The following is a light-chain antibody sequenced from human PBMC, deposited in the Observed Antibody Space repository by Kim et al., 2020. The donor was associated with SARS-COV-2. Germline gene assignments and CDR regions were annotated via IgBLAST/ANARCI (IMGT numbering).Light chain of an antibody. V-gene: IGKV1-5*03. J-gene: IGKJ5*01. CDR2: KAS. CDR1: QSISSW. CDR3: QQYNTYSGIT. Sequence: SGGDRVTITCRGSQSISSWLAWYQQKPGKAPNLLIYKASSLKSGVPSRFSGSGSGTEFTLTISSLQPDDIATYFCQQYNTYSGITFGQGTRLEIK.